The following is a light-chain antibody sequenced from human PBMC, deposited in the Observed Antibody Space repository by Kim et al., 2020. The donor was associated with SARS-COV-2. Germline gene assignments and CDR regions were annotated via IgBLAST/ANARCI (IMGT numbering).Light chain of an antibody. CDR3: QSYDSSLSGSV. J-gene: IGLJ3*02. V-gene: IGLV1-40*01. CDR2: GNN. Sequence: QSVLTQPPSVSGAPGQRVTISCTGRSSNIGAGYHVHWYQQFPGTAPKLLIYGNNNRPSGVPDRFSGSKSGTSASLAITGLQAEDEADYYCQSYDSSLSGSVFGGGTKLTVL. CDR1: SSNIGAGYH.